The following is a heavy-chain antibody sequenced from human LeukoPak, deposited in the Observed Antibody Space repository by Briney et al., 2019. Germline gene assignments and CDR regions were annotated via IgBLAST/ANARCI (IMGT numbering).Heavy chain of an antibody. CDR1: GGSVSSGSYY. Sequence: PLETLSLTCTVSGGSVSSGSYYWSWIRQPPGKGLEWIGYIYYSGSTNYNPSLKSRVTISVDTSKNQFSLKLSSVTAADTAVYYCARDSYGVLNYWGQGTLVTVSS. D-gene: IGHD4-17*01. CDR3: ARDSYGVLNY. CDR2: IYYSGST. V-gene: IGHV4-61*01. J-gene: IGHJ4*02.